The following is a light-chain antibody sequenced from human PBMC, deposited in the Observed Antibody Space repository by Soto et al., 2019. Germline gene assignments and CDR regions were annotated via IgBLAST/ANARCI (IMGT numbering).Light chain of an antibody. V-gene: IGKV1-5*03. J-gene: IGKJ4*01. CDR1: QSISGW. CDR2: KAS. Sequence: DIQMTQSPATLSASVGDRVTIGCRASQSISGWLAWYQQKPGKAPKLLIYKASILERGVPSRFSGSGSATEFTLTISSLQPEDFASYDCQQYETFPLTFGGGTKV. CDR3: QQYETFPLT.